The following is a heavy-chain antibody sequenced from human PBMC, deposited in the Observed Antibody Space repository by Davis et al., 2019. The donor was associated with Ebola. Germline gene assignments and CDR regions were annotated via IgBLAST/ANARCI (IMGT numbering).Heavy chain of an antibody. J-gene: IGHJ4*02. V-gene: IGHV4-34*04. CDR3: ARHGEGWEFDY. Sequence: MPSETLSPTCALHGASSSGYYWSWIRQPPGKGLEWIGEINHSGSTNNNPSLKSRATISLDTSKNQFSLKLSSVTATDADVYYCARHGEGWEFDYWGQGTLVTVSS. CDR1: GASSSGYY. CDR2: INHSGST. D-gene: IGHD1-26*01.